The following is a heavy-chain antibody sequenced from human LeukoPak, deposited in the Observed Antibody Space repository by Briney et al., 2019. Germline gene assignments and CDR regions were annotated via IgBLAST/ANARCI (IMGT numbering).Heavy chain of an antibody. CDR1: GFTFSSYA. V-gene: IGHV3-23*01. D-gene: IGHD2-21*02. Sequence: TGGSLRLSCAASGFTFSSYAMSWVRQAPGKGLEWVSAISGSGGNTYYADSVKGRFTISRDNSKNTLYLQMNSLRAEEKAAYYCAKDGGGVTPFDYWGQGTLVTVSS. CDR3: AKDGGGVTPFDY. CDR2: ISGSGGNT. J-gene: IGHJ4*02.